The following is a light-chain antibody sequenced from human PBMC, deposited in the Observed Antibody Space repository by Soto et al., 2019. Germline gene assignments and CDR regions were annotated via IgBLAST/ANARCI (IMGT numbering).Light chain of an antibody. J-gene: IGKJ5*01. V-gene: IGKV3D-20*02. CDR2: AAS. CDR3: QQRSNWTIK. Sequence: ALSLPPGTLSASQQYLATLSFRSSQSVSSSYLAWYQQKPGQAPRLLIYAASSRATGSPDRFSGSGSGTDFTLTISSLGPEDFAVYYCQQRSNWTIKFGEGARLDIK. CDR1: QSVSSSY.